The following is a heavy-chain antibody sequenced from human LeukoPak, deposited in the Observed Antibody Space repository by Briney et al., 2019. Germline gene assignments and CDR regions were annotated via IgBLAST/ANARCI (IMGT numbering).Heavy chain of an antibody. CDR1: GGTFSSYS. J-gene: IGHJ6*02. CDR3: ARISLGAIWGYYYGMDV. D-gene: IGHD1-26*01. Sequence: ASVKVSCKASGGTFSSYSISWVRQAPGQGLEWIGGIIPIFDTADYAQKFQGRVTITADESTSTAYMELSSLRSEDTAVFYCARISLGAIWGYYYGMDVWGQGTKVTVSS. V-gene: IGHV1-69*13. CDR2: IIPIFDTA.